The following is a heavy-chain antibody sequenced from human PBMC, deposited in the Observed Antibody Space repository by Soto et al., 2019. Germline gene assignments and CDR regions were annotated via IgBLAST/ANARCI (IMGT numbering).Heavy chain of an antibody. J-gene: IGHJ4*02. Sequence: QVQLVESGGGVVQPGRSLRLSCAASGFTFSSYGMHWVRQAPGKGLEWVAVIWYDGSNKYYADSVKGRFTISRDNSKNTLYPQMNSLRAEDTAVYYCAREYYYDSSGYYNYWGQGTLVTVSS. V-gene: IGHV3-33*01. CDR1: GFTFSSYG. CDR3: AREYYYDSSGYYNY. D-gene: IGHD3-22*01. CDR2: IWYDGSNK.